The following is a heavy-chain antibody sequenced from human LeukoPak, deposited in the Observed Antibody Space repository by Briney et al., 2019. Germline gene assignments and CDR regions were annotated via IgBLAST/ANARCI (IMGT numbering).Heavy chain of an antibody. J-gene: IGHJ6*02. CDR1: GFSFSTFG. CDR2: ISYDGSNK. D-gene: IGHD1-1*01. Sequence: PGGSLRLSCAASGFSFSTFGMHWVRQAPGKGLEWVAVISYDGSNKLYADSVKGRFTISRDNSKNTLYLQINSLRTGDTAVYYCARGGYRDYYYGMDVWGQGTTVTVSS. V-gene: IGHV3-33*01. CDR3: ARGGYRDYYYGMDV.